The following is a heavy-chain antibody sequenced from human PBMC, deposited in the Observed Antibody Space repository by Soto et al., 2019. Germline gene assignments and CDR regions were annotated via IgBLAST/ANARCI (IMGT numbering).Heavy chain of an antibody. V-gene: IGHV1-2*02. CDR3: ARDLGGYDLYGPDT. Sequence: GASVKVSCKTSGDTFTDSSMHWLRQAPGQGLEWMGWINLNSGDTNYAEKFRGRVTMTRDTSIITAYMELTRLKSDDTAVYYCARDLGGYDLYGPDTWGQGTLVTVSS. CDR2: INLNSGDT. D-gene: IGHD5-12*01. J-gene: IGHJ5*02. CDR1: GDTFTDSS.